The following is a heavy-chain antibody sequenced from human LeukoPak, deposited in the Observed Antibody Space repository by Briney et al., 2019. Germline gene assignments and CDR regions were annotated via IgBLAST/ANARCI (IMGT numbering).Heavy chain of an antibody. J-gene: IGHJ5*02. CDR1: GGSFSGYY. CDR3: ARGEGIAAAGDSSGWCDP. CDR2: INHSGST. V-gene: IGHV4-34*01. D-gene: IGHD6-13*01. Sequence: SETLSLTCAVYGGSFSGYYWSWIRQPPGKGLEWIGEINHSGSTNYNPSLKSRVTISVDTSKNQFSLKLSSVTAADTAVYYCARGEGIAAAGDSSGWCDPWGQGTLVTVSS.